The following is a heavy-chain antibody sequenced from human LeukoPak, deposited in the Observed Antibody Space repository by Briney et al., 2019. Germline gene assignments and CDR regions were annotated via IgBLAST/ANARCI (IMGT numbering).Heavy chain of an antibody. CDR1: GFTFNTYG. CDR2: IWYDGSIK. J-gene: IGHJ6*02. CDR3: ARDITGMDV. V-gene: IGHV3-33*01. Sequence: GGSLRLTCAAYGFTFNTYGMNWVRQAPGKGLEWVAVIWYDGSIKYYPDSVKGRFTASRDNSKNTLYLQMNSLRAEDTAVYYCARDITGMDVWGQGTTVTVSS.